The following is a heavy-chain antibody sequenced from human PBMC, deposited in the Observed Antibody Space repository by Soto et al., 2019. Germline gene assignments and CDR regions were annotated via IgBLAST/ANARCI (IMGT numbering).Heavy chain of an antibody. Sequence: SVKVSCKASGGTFSSYAISWVRQAPGQGLEWMGGIIPIFGTANYAQKFKGRVTITADESTSTAYMELSSLRSEDTAVYYCARRNGVQLWLDQTLPFYYYGMDVWGQGTTVTVSS. D-gene: IGHD5-18*01. V-gene: IGHV1-69*13. J-gene: IGHJ6*02. CDR1: GGTFSSYA. CDR2: IIPIFGTA. CDR3: ARRNGVQLWLDQTLPFYYYGMDV.